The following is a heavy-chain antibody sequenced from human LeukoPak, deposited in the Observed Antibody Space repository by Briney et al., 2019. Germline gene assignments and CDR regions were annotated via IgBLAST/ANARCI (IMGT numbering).Heavy chain of an antibody. CDR3: VRGINGAKWLVPYYFDY. D-gene: IGHD6-19*01. V-gene: IGHV4-39*02. CDR1: GGSISSSSYY. J-gene: IGHJ4*01. Sequence: SETLSLTCTVSGGSISSSSYYWGWIRQPPGKGLEWIGSIYYSGSTYYNPSLKSRVTISVDTSKSLFSLKLSSVTAADTAVYYCVRGINGAKWLVPYYFDYWGHGTLVTVSS. CDR2: IYYSGST.